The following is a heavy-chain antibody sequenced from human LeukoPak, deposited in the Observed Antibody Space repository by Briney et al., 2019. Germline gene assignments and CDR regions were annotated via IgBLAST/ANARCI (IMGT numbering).Heavy chain of an antibody. CDR2: ISSSSSYI. J-gene: IGHJ4*02. CDR1: GFTFSSYS. CDR3: ARGHIAVAGGFDY. V-gene: IGHV3-21*01. D-gene: IGHD6-19*01. Sequence: PGGSLRLSCAASGFTFSSYSMNWVRQAPGKGLEWVSSISSSSSYIYYADSVKGRFTISRDNAKNSLYLQMNSLRAEDTAVYYCARGHIAVAGGFDYWGQGTLVTVTS.